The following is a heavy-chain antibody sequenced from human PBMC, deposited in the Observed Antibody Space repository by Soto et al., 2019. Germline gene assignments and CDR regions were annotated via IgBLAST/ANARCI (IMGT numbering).Heavy chain of an antibody. Sequence: EVQLVESGGGLIQPGGSLRLSCAASGFTVSSNYMSWVRQAPGKGLEWVSVIYSGGSTYYADSVKGRFTISRDNSKNTLYLQMNSLRAEDTAVYYCARGVEGYSYVPSGYYFDYWGQGTLVTVSS. V-gene: IGHV3-53*01. J-gene: IGHJ4*02. D-gene: IGHD5-18*01. CDR1: GFTVSSNY. CDR3: ARGVEGYSYVPSGYYFDY. CDR2: IYSGGST.